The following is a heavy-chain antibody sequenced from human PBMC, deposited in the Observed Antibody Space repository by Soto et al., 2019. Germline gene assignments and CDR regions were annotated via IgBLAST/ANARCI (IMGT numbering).Heavy chain of an antibody. CDR3: ARSLRYDSSGYYYYYGMDV. Sequence: GESLKFSCKGSVYSFTSYWIGWVRQMPGKGLAWMGIIYPGDSDTRYSPSFQGQVTISADKSISTAYLQWSSLKASDTAMYYCARSLRYDSSGYYYYYGMDVWGQGTTVTVSS. V-gene: IGHV5-51*01. J-gene: IGHJ6*02. CDR1: VYSFTSYW. D-gene: IGHD3-22*01. CDR2: IYPGDSDT.